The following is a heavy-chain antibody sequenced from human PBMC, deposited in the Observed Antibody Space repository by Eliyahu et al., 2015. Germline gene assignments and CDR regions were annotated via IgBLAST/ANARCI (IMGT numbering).Heavy chain of an antibody. Sequence: EVQLVESGGGLVQPGGSLRLSCAASGFTFSNSWMSXVRXAPGKGXELVANIKEDGSARNYVDSVKGRFTISRDNAKNSLFLQMNSLRAEDTAVYYCASGPSWGQGTLVTVSS. CDR2: IKEDGSAR. V-gene: IGHV3-7*01. CDR3: ASGPS. CDR1: GFTFSNSW. J-gene: IGHJ5*02.